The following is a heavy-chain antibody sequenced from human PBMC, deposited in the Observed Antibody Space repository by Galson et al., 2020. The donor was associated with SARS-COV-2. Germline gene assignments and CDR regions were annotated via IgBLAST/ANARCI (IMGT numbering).Heavy chain of an antibody. D-gene: IGHD5-12*01. CDR2: AYISGST. J-gene: IGHJ1*01. CDR1: GVSIGSTGNYY. V-gene: IGHV4-61*02. Sequence: SETLSLTCTVSGVSIGSTGNYYWSWIRQTAGKGLEWIGRAYISGSTNYNPSLKSRVTVSLDTPKNQFSLTLTSVTAADTAVYFCARGYSGYDWRTWGQGILVTVSS. CDR3: ARGYSGYDWRT.